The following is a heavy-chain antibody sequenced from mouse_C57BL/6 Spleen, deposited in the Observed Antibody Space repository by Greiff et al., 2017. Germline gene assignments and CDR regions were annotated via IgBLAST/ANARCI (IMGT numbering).Heavy chain of an antibody. Sequence: EVQLQQSGPELVKPGASVKIPCKASGYTFTGYNMDWVKQSHGKGLEWIGDINPNNGGTNYNQKFKGKATLTVDKSSSTAYMELRSLTSEDTAVYYCARWLRRGSYYAMDDWGQGTSVTVAS. D-gene: IGHD2-2*01. J-gene: IGHJ4*01. CDR1: GYTFTGYN. CDR2: INPNNGGT. V-gene: IGHV1-18*01. CDR3: ARWLRRGSYYAMDD.